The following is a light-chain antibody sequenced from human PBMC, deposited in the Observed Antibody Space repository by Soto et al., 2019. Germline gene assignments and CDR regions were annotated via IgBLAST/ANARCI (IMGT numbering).Light chain of an antibody. Sequence: QSALTQPASVSGSPGQSITISCTGTSSDVVGYNYVSWYQQHPGKVPKLMIYDVSNRPSGVSYRLSDSKSGNTASHTVSGRQADYEDDYYCPPYTSSSTLYVFGTGTKVAVL. CDR2: DVS. CDR1: SSDVVGYNY. J-gene: IGLJ1*01. CDR3: PPYTSSSTLYV. V-gene: IGLV2-14*01.